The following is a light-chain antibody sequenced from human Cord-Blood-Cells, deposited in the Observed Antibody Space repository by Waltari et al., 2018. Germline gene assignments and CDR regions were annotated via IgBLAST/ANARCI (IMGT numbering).Light chain of an antibody. CDR3: QSYDSSLSGLYV. V-gene: IGLV1-40*01. Sequence: VTISCTGSSSNIGAGYAVHWYQQLPGTAPKLLIYGNSNRPSGVPDRFSGSKSGTSASLAITGLQAEDEADYYCQSYDSSLSGLYVFGTGTKVTVL. J-gene: IGLJ1*01. CDR2: GNS. CDR1: SSNIGAGYA.